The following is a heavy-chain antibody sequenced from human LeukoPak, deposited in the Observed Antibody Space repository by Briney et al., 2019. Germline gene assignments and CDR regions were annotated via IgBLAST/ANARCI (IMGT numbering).Heavy chain of an antibody. J-gene: IGHJ4*02. Sequence: GGSLRHSCTVSRFTVSSNSMSWVRQAPGKGLEWVSFIYSDNTHYSDSVKGRFTISRDNSKNTLYLQMNSLRAEDTAVYYCAKGERWLQNYYFDYWGQGTLVTVSS. V-gene: IGHV3-53*01. CDR3: AKGERWLQNYYFDY. CDR2: IYSDNT. D-gene: IGHD5-24*01. CDR1: RFTVSSNS.